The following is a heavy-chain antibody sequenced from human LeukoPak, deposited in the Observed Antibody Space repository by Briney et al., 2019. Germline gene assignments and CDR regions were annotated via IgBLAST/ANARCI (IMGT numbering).Heavy chain of an antibody. CDR1: GFTFSSYG. J-gene: IGHJ6*02. CDR3: AKRYCSSTSCSKHYYYYYGMDV. CDR2: IWYDGSNK. D-gene: IGHD2-2*01. V-gene: IGHV3-33*06. Sequence: PGRSLRLSCAASGFTFSSYGMHWVRQAPGKGLEWVAVIWYDGSNKYYADSVKGRFTISGDNSKNTLYLQMNSLRAEDTAVYYCAKRYCSSTSCSKHYYYYYGMDVWGQGTTVTVSS.